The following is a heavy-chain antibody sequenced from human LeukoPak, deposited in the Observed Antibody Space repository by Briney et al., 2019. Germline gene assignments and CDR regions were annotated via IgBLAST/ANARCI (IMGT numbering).Heavy chain of an antibody. Sequence: SETLSLTCTVSGGSISSSSYYWGWIRQPPGKGLEWIRSIYYSGSTYYNPSLKSRVTISVDTSKNQFSLKLSSVIAADTAVYYCARHRLVRGNNWFDPWGQGTLVTVSS. J-gene: IGHJ5*02. D-gene: IGHD3-10*01. V-gene: IGHV4-39*01. CDR1: GGSISSSSYY. CDR3: ARHRLVRGNNWFDP. CDR2: IYYSGST.